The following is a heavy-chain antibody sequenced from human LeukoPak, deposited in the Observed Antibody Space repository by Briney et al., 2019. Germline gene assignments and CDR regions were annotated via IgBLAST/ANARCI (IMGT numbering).Heavy chain of an antibody. J-gene: IGHJ3*02. CDR2: RNPNSGNT. Sequence: GASVKVSCKASGYTFTSYDINWVRQATGQGLEWMGWRNPNSGNTGYAQKFQGRVTMTRNTSISTAYMELSSLRSEDTAVYYCARGGGRYRSNAFDIWGQGTMVTVSS. V-gene: IGHV1-8*01. CDR3: ARGGGRYRSNAFDI. CDR1: GYTFTSYD. D-gene: IGHD3-16*02.